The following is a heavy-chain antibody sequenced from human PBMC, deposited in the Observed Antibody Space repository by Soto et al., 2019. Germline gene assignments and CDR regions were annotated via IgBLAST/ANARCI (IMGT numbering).Heavy chain of an antibody. CDR3: ATPRAEYCSGGSCQNYYYGKDV. D-gene: IGHD2-15*01. CDR1: GYTFTSYG. Sequence: ASVKVSCKASGYTFTSYGISWVRQAPGQGLEWMGWISAYNGNTNYAQKLQGRVTMTTDTSTSTAYMELRSLRSDDTAVYYCATPRAEYCSGGSCQNYYYGKDVWGQGTTVTVSS. V-gene: IGHV1-18*01. J-gene: IGHJ6*02. CDR2: ISAYNGNT.